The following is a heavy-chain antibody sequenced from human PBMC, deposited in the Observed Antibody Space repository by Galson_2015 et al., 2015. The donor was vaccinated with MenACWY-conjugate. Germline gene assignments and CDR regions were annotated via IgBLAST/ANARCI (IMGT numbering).Heavy chain of an antibody. V-gene: IGHV3-23*01. CDR3: AKGVSTVLTDRLDY. Sequence: SLRLSCAASGFTFSSYAMSWVRQAPGKGLEWVSGFSGSSGSGGSTYYADSVRGRFTISRDNSKNTLYLHMNSLRVDDTAVYYCAKGVSTVLTDRLDYWGQGTLVTASS. CDR1: GFTFSSYA. D-gene: IGHD3-16*01. CDR2: FSGSSGSGGST. J-gene: IGHJ4*02.